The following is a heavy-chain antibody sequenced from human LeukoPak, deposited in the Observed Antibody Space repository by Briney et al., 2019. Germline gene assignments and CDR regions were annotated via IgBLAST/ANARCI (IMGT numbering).Heavy chain of an antibody. J-gene: IGHJ4*02. CDR2: IYSGGST. Sequence: QPGGSLRLSCAASGFTVSSNYMSWVRQAPGKGLEWVSVIYSGGSTYYADSVEGRFTISRDNAKNTLYLQMNSLRAEDTAVYYCARGSWSAAGTSIDYWGQGTLVTVSS. V-gene: IGHV3-53*01. CDR3: ARGSWSAAGTSIDY. D-gene: IGHD6-13*01. CDR1: GFTVSSNY.